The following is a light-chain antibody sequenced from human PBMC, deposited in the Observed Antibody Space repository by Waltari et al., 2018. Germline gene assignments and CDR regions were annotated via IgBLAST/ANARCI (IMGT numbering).Light chain of an antibody. CDR3: QQYYTFPFT. J-gene: IGKJ3*01. Sequence: DFQMTQSPFSLSASVGDRVTITCRASQAISGYLNWYQQKPGEAPKVLIYHPSRLETGVPSRISSGGSGTEFSLTISSLQPGDFATYFCQQYYTFPFTCDPGTKLDLK. V-gene: IGKV1-39*01. CDR1: QAISGY. CDR2: HPS.